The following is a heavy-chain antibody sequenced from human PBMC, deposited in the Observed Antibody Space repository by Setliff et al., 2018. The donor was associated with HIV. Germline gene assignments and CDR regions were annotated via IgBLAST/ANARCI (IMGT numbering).Heavy chain of an antibody. CDR1: GYTFTNYF. V-gene: IGHV1-46*01. J-gene: IGHJ4*02. D-gene: IGHD3-22*01. CDR2: INPSGGST. CDR3: ARAGYGGYYYGDY. Sequence: VASVKVSCKASGYTFTNYFMHWVRQAPGQGLEWMGIINPSGGSTSHAQKFQGRVTMTRDMSTSTVYMELSSLRSEDTAVYYCARAGYGGYYYGDYWGQGTLVTVSS.